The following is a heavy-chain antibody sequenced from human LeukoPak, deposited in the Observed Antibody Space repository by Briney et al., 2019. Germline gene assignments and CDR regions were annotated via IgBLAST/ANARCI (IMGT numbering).Heavy chain of an antibody. J-gene: IGHJ1*01. D-gene: IGHD4-17*01. Sequence: GRSLRLSCAASGFTFSSYGMHWVRQAPGKGLEWVAVISYDGSNKYYADSVKGRFTISRDNSKNTLYLQMNSLRAEDTAVYYCAKDRYGDYDLYFQHWGQGTLVTVSS. CDR2: ISYDGSNK. V-gene: IGHV3-30*18. CDR3: AKDRYGDYDLYFQH. CDR1: GFTFSSYG.